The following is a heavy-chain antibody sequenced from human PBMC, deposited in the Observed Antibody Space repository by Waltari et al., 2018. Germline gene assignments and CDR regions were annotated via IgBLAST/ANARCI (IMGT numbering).Heavy chain of an antibody. CDR1: GNSISSPYY. D-gene: IGHD1-26*01. J-gene: IGHJ4*02. CDR2: IYHSGNT. V-gene: IGHV4-38-2*02. Sequence: QVRLQESGPGLVKPSETLSLTCTVSGNSISSPYYWGWLRQPPGKGLEWIGNIYHSGNTYYNPSLKSRVTLSVDTSKNQFSLKLNSVTAADTAVYYCARGPPIVGAMDYWGQGTLVTVSS. CDR3: ARGPPIVGAMDY.